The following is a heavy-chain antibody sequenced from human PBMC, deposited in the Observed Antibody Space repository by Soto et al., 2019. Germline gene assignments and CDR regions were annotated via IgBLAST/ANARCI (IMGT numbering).Heavy chain of an antibody. J-gene: IGHJ6*02. D-gene: IGHD3-22*01. Sequence: ASVKVSCKASGYTFTGYYMHWVRQAPGQGLEWMGWINPNSGGTNYAQKFRGWVTMTRDTSISTAYMELSRLRSDDTAVYYCAREYTYYYDSSGYQYSMDVWGQGTTVTV. V-gene: IGHV1-2*04. CDR1: GYTFTGYY. CDR3: AREYTYYYDSSGYQYSMDV. CDR2: INPNSGGT.